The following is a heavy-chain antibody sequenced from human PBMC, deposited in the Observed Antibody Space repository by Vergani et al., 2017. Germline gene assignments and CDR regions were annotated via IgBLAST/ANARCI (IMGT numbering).Heavy chain of an antibody. CDR3: AKKKAYAIRGSDYYYYMDV. V-gene: IGHV3-23*01. CDR2: ISGSGGST. J-gene: IGHJ6*03. CDR1: GFTFSSYA. D-gene: IGHD2-8*01. Sequence: EVQLLESGGGLVQPGGSLRLSCAASGFTFSSYAMSWVRQAPGKGLEWVSAISGSGGSTYYADSVKGRFTTSRDNSKNTLYLQMNSLGAEDTAVYYCAKKKAYAIRGSDYYYYMDVWGKGTTVTVSS.